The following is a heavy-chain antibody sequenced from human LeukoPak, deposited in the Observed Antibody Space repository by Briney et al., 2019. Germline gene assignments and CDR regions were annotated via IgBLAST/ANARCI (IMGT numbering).Heavy chain of an antibody. J-gene: IGHJ3*02. V-gene: IGHV3-23*01. Sequence: GSVKVSCKASGGTFSSYAMSWVRQAPGKGLEWVSAISGSGGSTYYADSVKGRFTISRDNSKNTLYLQMNSLRAEDTAVYYCARGEIFGVVTEGAFDIWGQGTMVTVSS. CDR1: GGTFSSYA. CDR3: ARGEIFGVVTEGAFDI. D-gene: IGHD3-3*01. CDR2: ISGSGGST.